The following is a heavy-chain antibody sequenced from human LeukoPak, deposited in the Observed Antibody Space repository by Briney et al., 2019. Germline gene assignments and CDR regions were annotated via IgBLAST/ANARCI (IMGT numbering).Heavy chain of an antibody. CDR1: GGSISSYY. CDR3: ARDSDYGDYSMDV. V-gene: IGHV4-59*01. Sequence: PSETLSLTCTVSGGSISSYYWSWIRQPPGKGLEWIGYIYYSGSTNYNPSLKSRVTISVDTSKNQFSLKLSSVTAADTAVYYCARDSDYGDYSMDVWGQGTTVTVSS. J-gene: IGHJ6*02. CDR2: IYYSGST. D-gene: IGHD4-17*01.